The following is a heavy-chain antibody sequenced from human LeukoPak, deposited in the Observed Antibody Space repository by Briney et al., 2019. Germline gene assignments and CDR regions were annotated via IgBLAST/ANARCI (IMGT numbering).Heavy chain of an antibody. Sequence: GGSLRLSCVVSGFTFSDYYVDWVRQAPGKGLEWVADIKHDGSEKDYVDSVKCRFTISRENARDSLYLQMNSLRVEDTALYFCVREGVGDGDYVTSLDYHYYGMDVWGQGTTVTVSS. V-gene: IGHV3-7*01. J-gene: IGHJ6*02. CDR1: GFTFSDYY. CDR2: IKHDGSEK. CDR3: VREGVGDGDYVTSLDYHYYGMDV. D-gene: IGHD4-17*01.